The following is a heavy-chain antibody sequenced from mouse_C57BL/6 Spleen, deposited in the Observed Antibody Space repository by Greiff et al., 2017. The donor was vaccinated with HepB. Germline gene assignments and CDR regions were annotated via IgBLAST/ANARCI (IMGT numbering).Heavy chain of an antibody. Sequence: QVQLKESGAELAKPGASVKLSCKASGYTFTSYWMHWVKQRPGQGLEWIGYINPSSGYTKYNQKFKDKATLTADKSSSTAYMQLSSLTYEDSAVYYCARCPPDYYGSSYGYFDYWGQGTTLTVSS. J-gene: IGHJ2*01. D-gene: IGHD1-1*01. CDR2: INPSSGYT. CDR3: ARCPPDYYGSSYGYFDY. V-gene: IGHV1-7*01. CDR1: GYTFTSYW.